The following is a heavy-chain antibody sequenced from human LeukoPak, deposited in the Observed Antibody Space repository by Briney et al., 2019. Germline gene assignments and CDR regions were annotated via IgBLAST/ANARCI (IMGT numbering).Heavy chain of an antibody. D-gene: IGHD3-10*01. J-gene: IGHJ5*02. CDR2: MNPNSGNT. CDR1: GYTFTSYD. V-gene: IGHV1-8*01. Sequence: GASMKVSCKASGYTFTSYDINWVRQATGQGLEGRGWMNPNSGNTGYAQKFQGRVTMTRNTSISTAYMELSSLRSEDTAVYYCARNLLLWFGESSSDCFDPWGQGTLVTVSS. CDR3: ARNLLLWFGESSSDCFDP.